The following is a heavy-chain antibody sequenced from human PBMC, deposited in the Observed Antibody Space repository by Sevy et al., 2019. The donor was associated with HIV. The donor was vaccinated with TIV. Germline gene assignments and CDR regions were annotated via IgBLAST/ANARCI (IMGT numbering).Heavy chain of an antibody. Sequence: GESLKISCAASGFTFSSYAMSWVRQAPGKGLEWVSAISGSGGSTYYADSVKGRFTISRDNSKNTLYLQMNSLRAEDTAVYYCAKDDRIAVAGLIAFDIWGQWTMVTVSS. D-gene: IGHD6-19*01. V-gene: IGHV3-23*01. CDR1: GFTFSSYA. J-gene: IGHJ3*02. CDR2: ISGSGGST. CDR3: AKDDRIAVAGLIAFDI.